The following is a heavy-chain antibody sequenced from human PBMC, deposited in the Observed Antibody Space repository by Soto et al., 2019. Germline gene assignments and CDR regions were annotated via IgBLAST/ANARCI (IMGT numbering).Heavy chain of an antibody. CDR2: IKFDGSEK. D-gene: IGHD2-2*01. Sequence: GGSLRLSCAASGFTFSDYWMSWVRQAPGKGPEWVANIKFDGSEKQYVDSVKGRFSISRDNSRNSLFLQMNSLRAGDTAVYYCVKDGGYCSSTTCYPPRNHYFDSWGQGTMVTVSS. CDR1: GFTFSDYW. V-gene: IGHV3-7*03. CDR3: VKDGGYCSSTTCYPPRNHYFDS. J-gene: IGHJ4*02.